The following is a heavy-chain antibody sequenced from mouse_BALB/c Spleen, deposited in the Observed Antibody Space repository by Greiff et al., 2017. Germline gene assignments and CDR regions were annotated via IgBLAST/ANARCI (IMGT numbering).Heavy chain of an antibody. CDR2: IYPGNGGT. CDR3: ARSSSFTTALAY. V-gene: IGHV1-12*01. D-gene: IGHD1-2*01. CDR1: GYTFTSYN. Sequence: LQQSGAELVRSGASVKMSCKASGYTFTSYNMHWVKQTPGQGLEWIGYIYPGNGGTNYNQKFKGKATLTADTSSSTAYMQISSLTSEDSAVYFCARSSSFTTALAYWGQGTLVTVSA. J-gene: IGHJ3*01.